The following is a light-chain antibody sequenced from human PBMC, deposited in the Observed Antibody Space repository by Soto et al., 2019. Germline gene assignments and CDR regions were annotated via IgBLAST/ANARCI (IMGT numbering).Light chain of an antibody. CDR3: QQLNSYPSIT. CDR1: QGISSY. CDR2: AAS. V-gene: IGKV1-9*01. J-gene: IGKJ5*01. Sequence: DIHMTQSPSTLSASVGDTVTITCRASQGISSYLAWYQQKPGKAPKLLIYAASTLQSGVPSRFSGSGSGTEFTLTISSLQPEDFATYYCQQLNSYPSITFGQGTRLEIK.